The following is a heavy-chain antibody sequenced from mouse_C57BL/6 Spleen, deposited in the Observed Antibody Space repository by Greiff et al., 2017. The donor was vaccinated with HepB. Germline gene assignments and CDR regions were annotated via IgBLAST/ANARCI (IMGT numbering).Heavy chain of an antibody. CDR3: TTVVPYYAMDY. J-gene: IGHJ4*01. CDR2: ISSGSSTI. V-gene: IGHV5-17*01. D-gene: IGHD1-1*01. CDR1: GFTFSDYG. Sequence: EVKLEESGGGLVKPGGSLKLSCAASGFTFSDYGMHWVRQAPEKGLEWVAYISSGSSTIYYADTVKGRFTISRDNAKNTMFLQMTSLRSEDTAMYYSTTVVPYYAMDYWGQGTSVTVSS.